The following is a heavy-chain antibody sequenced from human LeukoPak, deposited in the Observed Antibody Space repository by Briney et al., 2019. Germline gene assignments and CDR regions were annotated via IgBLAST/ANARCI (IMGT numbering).Heavy chain of an antibody. D-gene: IGHD1-26*01. CDR1: GGSFSGYY. Sequence: PSETLSLTCAVYGGSFSGYYWSWIRQPPGKGLEWIGEINHSRSTNYNPSLKSRVTISVDTSKNQFSLKLSSVTAADTAVYYCARTVGATMIDYWGQGTLVTVSS. CDR2: INHSRST. J-gene: IGHJ4*02. V-gene: IGHV4-34*01. CDR3: ARTVGATMIDY.